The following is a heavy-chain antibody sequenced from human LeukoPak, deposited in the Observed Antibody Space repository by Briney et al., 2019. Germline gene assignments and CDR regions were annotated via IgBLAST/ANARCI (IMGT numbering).Heavy chain of an antibody. CDR1: GYTFTSYY. J-gene: IGHJ3*02. D-gene: IGHD3-9*01. V-gene: IGHV1-46*03. CDR3: ARAPVRRYDILTGYFRAFDI. Sequence: ASVKVSCKASGYTFTSYYMHWVRQARGQGLEWMGIINPSGGSTSYAQKFQGRVTMTRDTSTSTVYMELSSLRSEDTAVYYCARAPVRRYDILTGYFRAFDIWGQGTMVTVSS. CDR2: INPSGGST.